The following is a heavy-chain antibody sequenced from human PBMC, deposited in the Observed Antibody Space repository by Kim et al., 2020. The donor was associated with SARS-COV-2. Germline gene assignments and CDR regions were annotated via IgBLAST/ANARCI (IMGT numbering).Heavy chain of an antibody. V-gene: IGHV1-69*04. CDR1: GGTFSSYA. CDR2: IIPILGIA. CDR3: ARGPYYDILTGLFQH. D-gene: IGHD3-9*01. Sequence: SVKVSCKASGGTFSSYAISWVRQAPGQGLEWMGRIIPILGIANYAQKFQGRVTITADKSTSTAYMELSSLRSEDTAVYYCARGPYYDILTGLFQHWGQGTLVTVSS. J-gene: IGHJ1*01.